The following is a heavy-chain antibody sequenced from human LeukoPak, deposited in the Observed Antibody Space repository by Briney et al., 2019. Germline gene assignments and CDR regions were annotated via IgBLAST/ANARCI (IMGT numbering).Heavy chain of an antibody. Sequence: ASVKVSCKASGYTFTSYGISWVRQATGQGLEWMGWISAYNGNTNYAQKLQGRVTMTTDTSTSTAYMELRSLRSDDTAVYYCATTEAAEGAFDIWGQGTMVTVSS. J-gene: IGHJ3*02. CDR1: GYTFTSYG. CDR3: ATTEAAEGAFDI. CDR2: ISAYNGNT. D-gene: IGHD6-13*01. V-gene: IGHV1-18*01.